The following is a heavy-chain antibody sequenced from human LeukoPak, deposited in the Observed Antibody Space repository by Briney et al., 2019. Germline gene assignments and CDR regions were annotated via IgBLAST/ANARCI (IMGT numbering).Heavy chain of an antibody. Sequence: KPGESLKISCKGSENSFTNCWIAWVRQMPGKGLEWMGIIYPGDSDTRYSPTFQGQVTISADRSSTTAYLQWSGLKASDTAMYYCARSVDSTTSNLPLWGQGTLGTVSS. CDR3: ARSVDSTTSNLPL. J-gene: IGHJ4*02. CDR2: IYPGDSDT. CDR1: ENSFTNCW. V-gene: IGHV5-51*01. D-gene: IGHD5-18*01.